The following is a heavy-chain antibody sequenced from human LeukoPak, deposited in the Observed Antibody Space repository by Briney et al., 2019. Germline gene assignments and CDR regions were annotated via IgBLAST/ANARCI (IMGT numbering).Heavy chain of an antibody. CDR2: ISSSGSTI. CDR3: ARARLRLSGYYYYMDV. J-gene: IGHJ6*03. D-gene: IGHD5-12*01. Sequence: PGGSLRLSCAASGFTFSSYEMNWVRQAPGKGLEWVSYISSSGSTIYYADSVKGRFTISRDNAKNSLYLQMNSLRAEDTALYYCARARLRLSGYYYYMDVWGKGTTVTVSS. CDR1: GFTFSSYE. V-gene: IGHV3-48*03.